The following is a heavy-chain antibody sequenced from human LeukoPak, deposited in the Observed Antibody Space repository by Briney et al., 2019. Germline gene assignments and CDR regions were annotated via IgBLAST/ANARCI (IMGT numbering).Heavy chain of an antibody. CDR1: GGSISSYY. CDR2: IYYSGST. D-gene: IGHD2/OR15-2a*01. Sequence: SETLSLTCTVSGGSISSYYWSWIRQPPGKGLEWIGCIYYSGSTNYNPSLKSRVTISVDTSKNQFSLKLSSVTAADTAVYYCARGQYPFDYWGQGTLVTVSS. CDR3: ARGQYPFDY. V-gene: IGHV4-59*01. J-gene: IGHJ4*02.